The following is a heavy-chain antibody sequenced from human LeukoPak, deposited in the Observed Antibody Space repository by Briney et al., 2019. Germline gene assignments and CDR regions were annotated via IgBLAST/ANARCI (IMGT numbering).Heavy chain of an antibody. J-gene: IGHJ4*02. D-gene: IGHD3-9*01. CDR3: ASTGWEYYFDY. V-gene: IGHV3-66*01. CDR2: IYSGGST. Sequence: SGGSLRLSCAASGFTFSNFAMSWVRQAPGKGLEWVSVIYSGGSTYYADSVKGRFTISRDNSKNTLYLQMNSLRAEDTAVYYCASTGWEYYFDYWGQGTLVTVSS. CDR1: GFTFSNFA.